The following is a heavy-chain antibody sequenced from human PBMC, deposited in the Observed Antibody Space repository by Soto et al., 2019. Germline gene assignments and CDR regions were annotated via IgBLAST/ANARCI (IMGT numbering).Heavy chain of an antibody. V-gene: IGHV1-18*01. CDR1: GYRFTGYG. J-gene: IGHJ4*02. CDR2: ISAYTANT. D-gene: IGHD6-13*01. Sequence: ASLKVSCKASGYRFTGYGVSWVRQAPGQGLEWMGWISAYTANTNYAQKFQGRVTVTTDTSTSTAFMELRSLTSDDTAVYYCARGWDSSSTENYFDYWGQGTLVNVSS. CDR3: ARGWDSSSTENYFDY.